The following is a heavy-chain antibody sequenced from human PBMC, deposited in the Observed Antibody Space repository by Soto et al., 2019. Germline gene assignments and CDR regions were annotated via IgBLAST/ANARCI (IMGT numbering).Heavy chain of an antibody. J-gene: IGHJ4*02. CDR3: AHAYGGRSLY. Sequence: QITLKESGPTLVKPTQTLTLTCTFSGFSLTTDRVGVGWIRQPPGEALEWLAVIYWDDSKTYRPSLESRLTIPKDTSKNQVALTMTNMDSLDTATYYWAHAYGGRSLYWGQGTLVTVSS. CDR2: IYWDDSK. CDR1: GFSLTTDRVG. V-gene: IGHV2-5*02. D-gene: IGHD1-26*01.